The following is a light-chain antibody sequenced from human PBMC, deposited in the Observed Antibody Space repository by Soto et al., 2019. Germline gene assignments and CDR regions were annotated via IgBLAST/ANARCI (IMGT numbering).Light chain of an antibody. J-gene: IGLJ1*01. CDR1: SSDVGGYNY. CDR3: CSYAGSYTYV. V-gene: IGLV2-11*01. CDR2: DVS. Sequence: QSVLTQPRSVSGSPGQSVTISCTGTSSDVGGYNYVSWYQQHPGKAPKLMIYDVSKRPSGVPDRFSGSKSGNTASLTISGLQAEDETDYSCCSYAGSYTYVFGTGTKVPV.